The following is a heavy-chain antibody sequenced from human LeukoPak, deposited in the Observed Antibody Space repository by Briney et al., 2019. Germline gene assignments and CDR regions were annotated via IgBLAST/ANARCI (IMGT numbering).Heavy chain of an antibody. J-gene: IGHJ4*02. D-gene: IGHD6-19*01. V-gene: IGHV1-2*02. CDR3: ATVYSSGWYHDY. CDR2: INLKSGDT. Sequence: ASVKVSCKASASTFTDYYMHWVRQAPGPGLEWMGWINLKSGDTTYAQKFQGRVTMTMDTSMSTAYMELSSLRSDDTAVYYCATVYSSGWYHDYWGQGTLVTVSS. CDR1: ASTFTDYY.